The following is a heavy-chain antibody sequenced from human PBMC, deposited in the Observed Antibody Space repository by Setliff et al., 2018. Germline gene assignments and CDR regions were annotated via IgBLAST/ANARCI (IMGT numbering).Heavy chain of an antibody. V-gene: IGHV3-30-3*01. CDR1: GFTFTNYI. Sequence: PGGSLRLSCAASGFTFTNYIIHWVRQAPGKGLEWVAVMSLDETNKYYADSVRGRFTISRDISKNTLYLQMNSLRAEDTAVYYCAKDRRSSSGLAVPYYYYGMDVWGQGTTVTVSS. CDR2: MSLDETNK. CDR3: AKDRRSSSGLAVPYYYYGMDV. D-gene: IGHD3-22*01. J-gene: IGHJ6*02.